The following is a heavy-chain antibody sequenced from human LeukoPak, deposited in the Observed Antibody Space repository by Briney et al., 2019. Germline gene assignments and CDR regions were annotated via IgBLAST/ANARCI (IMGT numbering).Heavy chain of an antibody. CDR3: ARTTYNPICGYYAFDY. V-gene: IGHV5-51*01. D-gene: IGHD3-22*01. CDR1: GYSFTSYW. J-gene: IGHJ4*02. CDR2: IYPGDSDT. Sequence: GESLKIPSKGSGYSFTSYWIGWVRQMPGKSLEWMGIIYPGDSDTRYSPSLQGQVTISADESISTAYLQWSSLKASDTAMYYCARTTYNPICGYYAFDYWGQGTLVTVSS.